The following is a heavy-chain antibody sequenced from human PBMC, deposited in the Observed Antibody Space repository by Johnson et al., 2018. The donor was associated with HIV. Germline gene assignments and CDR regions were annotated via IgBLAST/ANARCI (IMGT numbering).Heavy chain of an antibody. CDR3: ARGGYLDAFDI. Sequence: QVQLVESGGGVVQPGRSLRLSCAASGFTFSSYAMHWVRQAPGKGLEWVAVISYDGSNKYYADSVKGRFTISRDNSKNTLYLQMNSLRAEDTAVYYFARGGYLDAFDIWGQGTMVTVSS. J-gene: IGHJ3*02. CDR2: ISYDGSNK. CDR1: GFTFSSYA. D-gene: IGHD6-13*01. V-gene: IGHV3-30*04.